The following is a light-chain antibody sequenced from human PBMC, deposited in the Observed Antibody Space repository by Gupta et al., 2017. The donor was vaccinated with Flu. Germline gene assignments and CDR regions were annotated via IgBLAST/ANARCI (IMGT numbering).Light chain of an antibody. V-gene: IGLV5-37*01. CDR2: YKSESLN. CDR3: MIWPSNAWV. J-gene: IGLJ3*02. CDR1: VSNYK. Sequence: VSNYKIFGYQQRRGGPPKYIWNYKSESLNGRASGVPSRFSGSKDFSANACIFVSAGLQYDDAADYNYMIWPSNAWVFGVGTKLTVL.